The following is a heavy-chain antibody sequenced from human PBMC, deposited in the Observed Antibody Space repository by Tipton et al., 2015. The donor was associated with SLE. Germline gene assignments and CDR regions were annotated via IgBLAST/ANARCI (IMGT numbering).Heavy chain of an antibody. CDR1: GGAISTFY. Sequence: TLSLTCTVSGGAISTFYWSWIRQSAGKGLEWIRRIYSSGRTNYNPSLKSRVTMSVDTSRKQFSLKLTSVTAADTAVYYCARRGWVDAFDIWGQGTMVIVSS. CDR2: IYSSGRT. CDR3: ARRGWVDAFDI. V-gene: IGHV4-4*07. J-gene: IGHJ3*02. D-gene: IGHD6-19*01.